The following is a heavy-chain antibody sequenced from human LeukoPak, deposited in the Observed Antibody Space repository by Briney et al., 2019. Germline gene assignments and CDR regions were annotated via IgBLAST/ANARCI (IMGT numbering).Heavy chain of an antibody. CDR1: GFTFSSYW. D-gene: IGHD4-17*01. J-gene: IGHJ6*02. CDR3: ARAGRTVTTSGMDV. CDR2: IRSDGST. V-gene: IGHV3-74*01. Sequence: GSLRLSCAASGFTFSSYWMHWVRQAPGKGLVWVSRIRSDGSTTYADSVKGRFTISRDNAKNSLYLQMNSLRAEDTAVYYCARAGRTVTTSGMDVWGQGTTVTVSS.